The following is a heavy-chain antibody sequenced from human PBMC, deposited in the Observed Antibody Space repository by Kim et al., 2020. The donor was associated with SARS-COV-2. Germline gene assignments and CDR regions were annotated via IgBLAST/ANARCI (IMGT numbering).Heavy chain of an antibody. Sequence: GGSLRLSCAASGFTFSSYAMSWLRQAPGKGLEWVSAISGRGGTTNYADSVRGRFTISRDNSKNTLYLQMNSLRAEDTAVYYCATEDNSDYYSFDYWGQGTLVTVSS. J-gene: IGHJ4*02. CDR1: GFTFSSYA. D-gene: IGHD3-22*01. V-gene: IGHV3-23*01. CDR2: ISGRGGTT. CDR3: ATEDNSDYYSFDY.